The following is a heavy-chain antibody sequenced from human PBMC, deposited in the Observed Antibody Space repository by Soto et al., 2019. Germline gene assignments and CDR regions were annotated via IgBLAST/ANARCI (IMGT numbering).Heavy chain of an antibody. D-gene: IGHD2-15*01. CDR1: GGSVTHHH. J-gene: IGHJ5*02. CDR3: ARDMHAGFTPYFDP. Sequence: PSATLSLTFFAPGGSVTHHHWSSIRQLPGQGLEWIAYTSYTGTTNYNPSLQSRVTISLDTSKNQLSLKLTSMTAADTAVYYCARDMHAGFTPYFDPWGQGTLVTDSS. V-gene: IGHV4-59*02. CDR2: TSYTGTT.